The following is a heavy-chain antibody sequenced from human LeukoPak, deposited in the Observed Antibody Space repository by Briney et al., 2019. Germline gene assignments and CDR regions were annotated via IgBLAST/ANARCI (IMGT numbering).Heavy chain of an antibody. J-gene: IGHJ6*03. D-gene: IGHD6-13*01. Sequence: GGSLRLSCAASGFTFSSYGMHWVRQAPGKGLEWVAVISYDGSNKYYADSVKGRFTISRDNSKNTLYLQMNSLRAEDTAVYYCARDGRAHSSSWSNYYYYYMDVWGKGTAVTVSS. CDR1: GFTFSSYG. CDR3: ARDGRAHSSSWSNYYYYYMDV. V-gene: IGHV3-30*19. CDR2: ISYDGSNK.